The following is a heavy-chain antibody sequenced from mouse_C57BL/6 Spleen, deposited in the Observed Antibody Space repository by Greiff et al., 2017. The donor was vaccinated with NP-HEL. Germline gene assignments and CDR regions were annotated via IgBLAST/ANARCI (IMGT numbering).Heavy chain of an antibody. D-gene: IGHD1-1*01. V-gene: IGHV1-69*01. CDR2: IDPSDSYT. CDR1: GYTFTSYW. CDR3: ARSHYYYGSSHWYFDV. J-gene: IGHJ1*03. Sequence: QVQLQQPGAELVMPGASVKLSCKASGYTFTSYWMHWVKQRPGQGLEWIGEIDPSDSYTNYNQKFKGKSTLTVDKSSSTAYMQLSSLTSEDSAVYYCARSHYYYGSSHWYFDVWGTGTTVTVSS.